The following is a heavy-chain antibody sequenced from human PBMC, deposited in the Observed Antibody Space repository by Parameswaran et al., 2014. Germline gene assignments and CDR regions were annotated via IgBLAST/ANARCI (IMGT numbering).Heavy chain of an antibody. D-gene: IGHD4-17*01. CDR3: ARVAVTTDY. J-gene: IGHJ4*02. V-gene: IGHV1-8*01. Sequence: WVRQAPGQGLEWMGWMNPNSGNTGYAQKFQGRVTMTRNTSISTAYMELSSLRSEDTAVYYCARVAVTTDYWGQGTLVTVSS. CDR2: MNPNSGNT.